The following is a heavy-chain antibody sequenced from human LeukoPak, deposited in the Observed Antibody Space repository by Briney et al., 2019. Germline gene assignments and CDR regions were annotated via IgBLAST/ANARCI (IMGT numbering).Heavy chain of an antibody. CDR3: ATYNDILTGYYAFDY. Sequence: WVRQAPGKGLEWIGSIYYSGSTYYNPSLKSRVTISVDTSKNQFSLKLSSVTAADTAVYYCATYNDILTGYYAFDYWGQGTLVTVSS. D-gene: IGHD3-9*01. V-gene: IGHV4-39*01. CDR2: IYYSGST. J-gene: IGHJ4*02.